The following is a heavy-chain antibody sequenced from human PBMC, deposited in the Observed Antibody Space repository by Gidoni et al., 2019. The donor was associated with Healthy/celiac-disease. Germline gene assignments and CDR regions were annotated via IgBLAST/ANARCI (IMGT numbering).Heavy chain of an antibody. Sequence: EVQLVESGGGVVQPGGSLRLSCSPSGLTFSNDWMRWVRQAPGKWLEWVGRIKSKTDGGTTDYAAPVKGRFTISRDDSKNTLYLQMNSLKTEDTAVYYCTTDKGLWFGELTQFEDYWGQGTLVTVSS. D-gene: IGHD3-10*01. V-gene: IGHV3-15*01. CDR3: TTDKGLWFGELTQFEDY. J-gene: IGHJ4*02. CDR1: GLTFSNDW. CDR2: IKSKTDGGTT.